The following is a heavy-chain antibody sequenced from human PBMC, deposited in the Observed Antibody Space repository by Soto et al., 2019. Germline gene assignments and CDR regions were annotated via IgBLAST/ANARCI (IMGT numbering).Heavy chain of an antibody. J-gene: IGHJ4*02. D-gene: IGHD6-19*01. CDR1: GYTFTSYG. CDR2: ISAYNGNT. CDR3: ARDDRVLAVAGTSWDY. V-gene: IGHV1-18*01. Sequence: ASVKVSCKASGYTFTSYGISWVRQAPGQGLEWMGWISAYNGNTNYAQKLQGRVTMTTDTSTSTAYMELRSLRSDDTAVYYCARDDRVLAVAGTSWDYWGQGTLVTVSS.